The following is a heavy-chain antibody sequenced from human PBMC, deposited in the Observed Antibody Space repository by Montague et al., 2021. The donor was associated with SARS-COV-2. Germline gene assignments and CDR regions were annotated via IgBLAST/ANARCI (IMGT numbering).Heavy chain of an antibody. J-gene: IGHJ4*02. CDR2: ISSSSSYT. Sequence: SLRLSCAASGFTFSDYYMSWIRQAPGKGLEWVSYISSSSSYTNYXXSVKGRFTTSRDNAKNSLYLQMNSLRAEDTAVYYCARQGRYFDWLLMARGHQRTEGVDYWGQGTLVTVSS. CDR3: ARQGRYFDWLLMARGHQRTEGVDY. V-gene: IGHV3-11*03. D-gene: IGHD3-9*01. CDR1: GFTFSDYY.